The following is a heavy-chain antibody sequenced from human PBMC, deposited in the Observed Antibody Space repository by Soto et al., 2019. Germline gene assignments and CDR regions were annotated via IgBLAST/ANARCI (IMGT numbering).Heavy chain of an antibody. J-gene: IGHJ6*02. Sequence: SETLSLTCTVSGGSISSSGYYWGWIRQPPGKGLDFIGCLFYSGNTNYNPSLKSRVTISVDTSKNQLSLKMSSVTAADTAVYYCARGHSMTTVTHDYYYGMDVWGQGTTVTVSS. CDR1: GGSISSSGYY. V-gene: IGHV4-39*01. CDR2: LFYSGNT. D-gene: IGHD4-17*01. CDR3: ARGHSMTTVTHDYYYGMDV.